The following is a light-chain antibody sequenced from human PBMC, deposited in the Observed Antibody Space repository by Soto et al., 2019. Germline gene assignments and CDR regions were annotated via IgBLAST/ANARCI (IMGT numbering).Light chain of an antibody. J-gene: IGLJ1*01. V-gene: IGLV2-14*01. CDR2: EVT. CDR1: SSDVGGHNY. Sequence: QSSLTHPASLSGSPGQSITVSCTGTSSDVGGHNYVSWFQQHPGQAPKLLIYEVTTRPSGVSTRFSGSKSGNTASLTISGLQAEDEADYHCSSYSSSGTLFVFGTGTKVTGL. CDR3: SSYSSSGTLFV.